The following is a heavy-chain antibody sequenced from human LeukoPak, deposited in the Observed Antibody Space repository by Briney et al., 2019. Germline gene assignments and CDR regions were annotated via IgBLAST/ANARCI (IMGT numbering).Heavy chain of an antibody. CDR1: GFTFSSYG. CDR2: IWYDGSNK. J-gene: IGHJ4*02. V-gene: IGHV3-33*06. Sequence: PGRSLRLSCAASGFTFSSYGMHWVRQAPGKGLEWVAVIWYDGSNKYYADSVKGRFTISRDNSKNTLYLQMNSLRAEDTAVYYCANHDYVWGSYRSWGDYFDYWGQGTLVTVSS. D-gene: IGHD3-16*02. CDR3: ANHDYVWGSYRSWGDYFDY.